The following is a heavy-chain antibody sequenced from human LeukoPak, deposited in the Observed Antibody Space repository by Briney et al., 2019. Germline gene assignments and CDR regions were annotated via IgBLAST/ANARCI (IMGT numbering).Heavy chain of an antibody. CDR2: ISSSSSYI. V-gene: IGHV3-21*01. D-gene: IGHD4-17*01. J-gene: IGHJ3*02. Sequence: GGSLRLSCAASGFTFSSYSMNWVRQAPGKGLEWVSSISSSSSYIYYADSVKGRFTISRDNAKNSLYLQMNSLRAEDTAVYYCARDTEANGYGDYGDCDAFDIWGQGTMVTVSS. CDR1: GFTFSSYS. CDR3: ARDTEANGYGDYGDCDAFDI.